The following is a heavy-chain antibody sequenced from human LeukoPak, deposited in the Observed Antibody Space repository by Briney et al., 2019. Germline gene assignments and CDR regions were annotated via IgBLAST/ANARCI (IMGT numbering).Heavy chain of an antibody. Sequence: SETLSLTCGVSGYSINSGYYWGWIRQPPGKGLEWIGSIYHSGSTYYNASLKSRVTISVDTSKNQFSLRLSFVTAADTAVYYCARQVFWSGYDAFDIRGQGTMVTVSS. CDR2: IYHSGST. CDR1: GYSINSGYY. V-gene: IGHV4-38-2*01. D-gene: IGHD3-3*01. CDR3: ARQVFWSGYDAFDI. J-gene: IGHJ3*02.